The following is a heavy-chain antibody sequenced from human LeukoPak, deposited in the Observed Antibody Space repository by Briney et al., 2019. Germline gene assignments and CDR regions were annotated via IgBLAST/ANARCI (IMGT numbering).Heavy chain of an antibody. V-gene: IGHV3-30*03. J-gene: IGHJ4*02. D-gene: IGHD1-20*01. Sequence: GGSLRLSCAASGFTFSSYGMHWVRQAPGKGLEWVAVISYDGSNKCYADSVKGRFTISRDNSKNTLYLQMNSLRAEDTAVYYCAGHNWNYWGQGTLVTVSS. CDR3: AGHNWNY. CDR2: ISYDGSNK. CDR1: GFTFSSYG.